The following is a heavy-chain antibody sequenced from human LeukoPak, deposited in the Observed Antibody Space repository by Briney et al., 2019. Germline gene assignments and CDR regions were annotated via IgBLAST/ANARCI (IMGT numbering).Heavy chain of an antibody. CDR3: ASQDVGAAAGSVDY. D-gene: IGHD6-13*01. Sequence: ASVKLSCTASGYTFTGYCMHWVRQAPGQALGWMGWINPNRAGPNYAKKFQGRVTMTRVPSISAPYMELSSLRSDDTAVYYCASQDVGAAAGSVDYWGQGTLVTVSS. CDR1: GYTFTGYC. CDR2: INPNRAGP. J-gene: IGHJ4*02. V-gene: IGHV1-2*02.